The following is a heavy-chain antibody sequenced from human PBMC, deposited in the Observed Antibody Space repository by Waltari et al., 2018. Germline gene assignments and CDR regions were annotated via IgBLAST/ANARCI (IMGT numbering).Heavy chain of an antibody. V-gene: IGHV1-8*01. Sequence: QVQLVQSGAEVKKPGASVKVSCKASGYTFTSYDINWVRQATGQGLEWMGWINPNSGNTGYAQKFQGRVTMTRNTSISTAYMELSSLRSEDTAVYYWARVNFDYGDYIPLDYWGQGTLVTVSS. CDR1: GYTFTSYD. CDR3: ARVNFDYGDYIPLDY. CDR2: INPNSGNT. D-gene: IGHD4-17*01. J-gene: IGHJ4*02.